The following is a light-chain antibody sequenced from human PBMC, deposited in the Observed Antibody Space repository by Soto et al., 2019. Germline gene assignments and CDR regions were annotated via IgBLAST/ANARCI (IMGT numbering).Light chain of an antibody. J-gene: IGKJ1*01. CDR2: DAS. CDR1: QSVSSY. CDR3: QQLSYWPITWT. Sequence: EIVLTQSPATLSLSPGERATLSCRASQSVSSYLAWYQQKPGQAPRLLIYDASNRATGIPARFSGSGSGTDFSLTLSSLEREDFASHYCQQLSYWPITWTFGQGTKVEIQ. V-gene: IGKV3-11*01.